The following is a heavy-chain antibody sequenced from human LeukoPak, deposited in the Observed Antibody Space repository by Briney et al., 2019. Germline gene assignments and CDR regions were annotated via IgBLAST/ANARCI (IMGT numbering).Heavy chain of an antibody. Sequence: SETLSLTCTVSGGSISSYYLSWIRQPPGKGLEWIGYIYYSGSTNYNPSLKSRVTISVDTSKNQFSLKLSSVTAADTAVYYCARVDTIFGVVSRFDYWGQGTLVTVSS. CDR1: GGSISSYY. CDR3: ARVDTIFGVVSRFDY. CDR2: IYYSGST. V-gene: IGHV4-59*01. D-gene: IGHD3-3*01. J-gene: IGHJ4*02.